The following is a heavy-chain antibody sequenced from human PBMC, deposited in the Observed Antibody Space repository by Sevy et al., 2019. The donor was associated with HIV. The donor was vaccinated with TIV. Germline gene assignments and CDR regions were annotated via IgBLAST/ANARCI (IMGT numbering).Heavy chain of an antibody. Sequence: SETLSLTCAVYGGSFSGYYWSWIRQPPGKGLEWIGEINHSGSTNYNPSLKSRVTISVDTSKNQFSLKLSSVTAADTAVYYCAREGKFYDSSGYQRYYFDYWGQRTMVTVSS. CDR1: GGSFSGYY. CDR2: INHSGST. V-gene: IGHV4-34*01. D-gene: IGHD3-22*01. J-gene: IGHJ4*02. CDR3: AREGKFYDSSGYQRYYFDY.